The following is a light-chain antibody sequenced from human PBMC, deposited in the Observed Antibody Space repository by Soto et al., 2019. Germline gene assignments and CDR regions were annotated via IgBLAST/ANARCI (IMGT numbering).Light chain of an antibody. Sequence: QSVLTQPASVSGSPGQSITISCTGTSSDVGGYNYVSWYQQHPGKAPKFMIYDVSNRPSGVSNRFSGSKSGNTASLTISGLQAEDEADYYCSSYTSRSNVVFGGGTKLTVL. V-gene: IGLV2-14*01. CDR2: DVS. J-gene: IGLJ2*01. CDR1: SSDVGGYNY. CDR3: SSYTSRSNVV.